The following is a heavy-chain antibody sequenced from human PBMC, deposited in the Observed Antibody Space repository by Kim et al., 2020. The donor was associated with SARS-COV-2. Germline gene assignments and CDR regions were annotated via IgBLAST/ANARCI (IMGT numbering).Heavy chain of an antibody. J-gene: IGHJ6*02. CDR1: GFTFTSSA. V-gene: IGHV1-58*02. CDR2: IVVGSSNT. Sequence: SVKVSCKASGFTFTSSAMQWVRQARGQRLEWIGWIVVGSSNTNYAQKFQERVTITRDMSTSTAYTELSSLGSEDTAVYYCAAVRGAATGTSYYYYAMDVWGQGTTVTVSS. D-gene: IGHD3-10*01. CDR3: AAVRGAATGTSYYYYAMDV.